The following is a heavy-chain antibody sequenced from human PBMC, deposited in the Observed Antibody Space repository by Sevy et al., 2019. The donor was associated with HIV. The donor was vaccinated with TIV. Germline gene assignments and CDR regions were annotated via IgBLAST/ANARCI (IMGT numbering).Heavy chain of an antibody. CDR2: ITSSSYYI. D-gene: IGHD2-21*02. J-gene: IGHJ3*02. Sequence: GESLKISCAASGFTFSHYSMNWVRQAPGKGLEWVSSITSSSYYIYYADSLKGRFTISRDNAKNSLYLQMNSLRAEDTAVYYCAAELTEGGGAIDIWGQGTMVTVSS. V-gene: IGHV3-21*01. CDR3: AAELTEGGGAIDI. CDR1: GFTFSHYS.